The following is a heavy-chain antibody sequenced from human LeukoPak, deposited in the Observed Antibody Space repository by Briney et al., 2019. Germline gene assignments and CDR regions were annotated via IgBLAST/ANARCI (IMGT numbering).Heavy chain of an antibody. V-gene: IGHV4-30-2*01. J-gene: IGHJ5*02. CDR1: GGSISSGGYY. Sequence: SETLSLTCTVSGGSISSGGYYWSWIRQPPGKGLEWIGYIYRSGSTYCNPSLKSRVTISVDRSKNQFSLKLSSVTAADTAVYYCAISRDMGYCSSTSCYNYVDPWGQGTLVTVSS. D-gene: IGHD2-2*02. CDR3: AISRDMGYCSSTSCYNYVDP. CDR2: IYRSGST.